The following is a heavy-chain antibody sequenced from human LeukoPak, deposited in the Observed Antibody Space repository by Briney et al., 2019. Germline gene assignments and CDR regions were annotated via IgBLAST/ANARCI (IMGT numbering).Heavy chain of an antibody. D-gene: IGHD3-10*01. J-gene: IGHJ4*02. V-gene: IGHV1-18*01. CDR1: GYSFSRYG. CDR2: ISTYNGNT. CDR3: ARDRTMVRGVIEYYFDY. Sequence: ASVKVSCKASGYSFSRYGISWVRQAPGQGLEWMGWISTYNGNTNYAQKFQGRVTMTRDTSTSTVYMELSSLRSEDTAVYYCARDRTMVRGVIEYYFDYWGQGTLVTVSS.